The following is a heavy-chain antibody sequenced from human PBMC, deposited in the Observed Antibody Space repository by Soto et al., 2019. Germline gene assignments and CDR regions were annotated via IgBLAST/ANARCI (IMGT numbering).Heavy chain of an antibody. Sequence: ASVKVSCKVSGYTLTELSMHWVRQAPGKGLEWMGGFDPEDGETIYAQKFQGRVTMTEDTSTDTAYMELNSLRSEDTAVYYCVRDRITMVRGVIRWFDPWGQGTLVTVSS. CDR1: GYTLTELS. D-gene: IGHD3-10*01. J-gene: IGHJ5*02. CDR2: FDPEDGET. V-gene: IGHV1-24*01. CDR3: VRDRITMVRGVIRWFDP.